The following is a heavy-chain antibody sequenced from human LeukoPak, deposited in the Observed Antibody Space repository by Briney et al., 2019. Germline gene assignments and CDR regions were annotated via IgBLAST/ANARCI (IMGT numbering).Heavy chain of an antibody. D-gene: IGHD2-21*02. CDR2: IRYDGSNK. CDR3: ARVTTAIPDAFDI. Sequence: GGSLRLSCAASGFTFSSYGMHWVRQAPGKGLEWVAFIRYDGSNKYYADSVKGRFTISRDNSKNTLYLQMDNLRAEDTAVYYCARVTTAIPDAFDIWGQGTMVTVSS. J-gene: IGHJ3*02. V-gene: IGHV3-30*02. CDR1: GFTFSSYG.